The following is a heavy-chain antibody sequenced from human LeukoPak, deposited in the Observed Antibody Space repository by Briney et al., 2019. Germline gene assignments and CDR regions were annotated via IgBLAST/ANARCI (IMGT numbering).Heavy chain of an antibody. V-gene: IGHV4-59*08. CDR3: ARHVIGRWLGDDYSYYVDV. D-gene: IGHD3-10*01. Sequence: SETLSLTCTVSGGSISTYYWSWIRQPPGKGREWIGYMYYSGSTNYNPFLKSRVTISVDTSKNQFSLKVSSVTAADTAVYYCARHVIGRWLGDDYSYYVDVWGKGTTVTISS. J-gene: IGHJ6*03. CDR2: MYYSGST. CDR1: GGSISTYY.